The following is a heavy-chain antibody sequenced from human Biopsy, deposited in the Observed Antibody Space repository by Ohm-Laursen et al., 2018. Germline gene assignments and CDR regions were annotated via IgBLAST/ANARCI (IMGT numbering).Heavy chain of an antibody. D-gene: IGHD3-10*01. J-gene: IGHJ5*02. Sequence: GSLRLSCSASGITVSKSYMRWVRQGPEKGLEWVSVVTGSGRSTYYTDSVKGRFSISRDNSKNTLYLQMNSLRVEDTAVYYCAKGRSGGTGHGNWFDPRGQGTLVIVSS. CDR3: AKGRSGGTGHGNWFDP. CDR1: GITVSKSY. CDR2: VTGSGRST. V-gene: IGHV3-23*01.